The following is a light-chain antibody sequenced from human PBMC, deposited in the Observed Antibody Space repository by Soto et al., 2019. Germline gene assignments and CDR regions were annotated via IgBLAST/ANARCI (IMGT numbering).Light chain of an antibody. CDR1: NSDVGGYNY. J-gene: IGLJ1*01. Sequence: QSVLTQPRSVSGSPGQAVTFSCTGTNSDVGGYNYVSWSQQNPDKAPKLIIYDVTKRPSGVPDRFSGSKSGNTASLTISGLQAEDEADYFCSPFAGSYTHVFGTGTKVTVL. V-gene: IGLV2-11*01. CDR3: SPFAGSYTHV. CDR2: DVT.